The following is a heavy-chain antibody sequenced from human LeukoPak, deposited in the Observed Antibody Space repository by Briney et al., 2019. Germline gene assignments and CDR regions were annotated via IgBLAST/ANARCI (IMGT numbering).Heavy chain of an antibody. D-gene: IGHD1-26*01. J-gene: IGHJ4*02. CDR3: AKDPHNLLRGDGPGRGF. CDR1: GYMVVDLS. V-gene: IGHV1-24*01. Sequence: ASVKVSCKVSGYMVVDLSIHWVRQAPGKGLEWMGGFDPAEKTTMYAQKFQGRVSMAEDTSTDTAYMELSGLRSEDTATYYCAKDPHNLLRGDGPGRGFWGQGTLVIVS. CDR2: FDPAEKTT.